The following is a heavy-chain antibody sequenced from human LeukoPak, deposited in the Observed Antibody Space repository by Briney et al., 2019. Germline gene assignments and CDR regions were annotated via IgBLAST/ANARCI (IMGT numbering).Heavy chain of an antibody. CDR1: GYTFTSYD. V-gene: IGHV1-8*03. CDR3: ASPDYGGNGGHYYYYGMDV. CDR2: MNPNSGNT. J-gene: IGHJ6*02. D-gene: IGHD4-23*01. Sequence: GASVKVSCKASGYTFTSYDINWVRQATGQGLEWMGWMNPNSGNTGYAQKFQGRVTITRNTSISTAYMELSSLRSDDTAVYYCASPDYGGNGGHYYYYGMDVWGQGTTVTVSS.